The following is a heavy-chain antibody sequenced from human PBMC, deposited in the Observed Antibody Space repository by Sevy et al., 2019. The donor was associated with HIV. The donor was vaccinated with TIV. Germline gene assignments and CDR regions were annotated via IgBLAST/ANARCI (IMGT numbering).Heavy chain of an antibody. CDR1: GFTFSSYW. CDR2: INQDGSEK. D-gene: IGHD2-15*01. J-gene: IGHJ4*02. Sequence: GGSLRLSCAASGFTFSSYWMHWVRQAPGKGREWVANINQDGSEKYYVDSVKGRFTISRDNAKNSLVLQMNSLRAEDTAVYYCAGALGSSDGYWGQGTLVTVSS. CDR3: AGALGSSDGY. V-gene: IGHV3-7*04.